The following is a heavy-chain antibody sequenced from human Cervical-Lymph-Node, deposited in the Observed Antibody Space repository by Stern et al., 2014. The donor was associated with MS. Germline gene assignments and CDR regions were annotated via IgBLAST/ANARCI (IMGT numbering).Heavy chain of an antibody. CDR3: ASTQIGEDDSSGYDLDY. V-gene: IGHV3-33*01. J-gene: IGHJ4*02. CDR1: GFSFSTYG. D-gene: IGHD3-22*01. Sequence: MQLVESGGGLVQPGMSLRLSCAATGFSFSTYGMHWVRQAPGQGLEWVSVIWFDEDNRSHASSVKGRFTISRDNSKNMLYLQMNRLGAEDTAVYYCASTQIGEDDSSGYDLDYWGQGTLVTVSS. CDR2: IWFDEDNR.